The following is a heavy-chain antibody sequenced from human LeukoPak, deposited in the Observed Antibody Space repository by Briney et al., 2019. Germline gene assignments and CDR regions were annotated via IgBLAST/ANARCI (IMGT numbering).Heavy chain of an antibody. CDR1: GGSISSYYW. V-gene: IGHV2-70*18. Sequence: TLSLTCTVSGGSISSYYWSWIRQPPGKALEWLALIDWDDDKYYSTSLKTRLTISKDTSKNQVVLTMTNMDPVDTATYYCARSLLVGATYDYWGQGTLVTVSS. D-gene: IGHD1-26*01. CDR3: ARSLLVGATYDY. CDR2: IDWDDDK. J-gene: IGHJ4*02.